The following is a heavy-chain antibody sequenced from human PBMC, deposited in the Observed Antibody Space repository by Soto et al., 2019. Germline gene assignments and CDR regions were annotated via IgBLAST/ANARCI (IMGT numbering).Heavy chain of an antibody. CDR2: INPNGGST. J-gene: IGHJ4*02. V-gene: IGHV1-46*03. D-gene: IGHD6-19*01. CDR1: GYIFTTYY. Sequence: QVQLVQSGAEVKKPGASVKLSCKASGYIFTTYYIHWVRQAPGQGLEWMGIINPNGGSTSSAQKFQGRATMTRDTSTRTVYMEVSSLRSEDTAVYYCSRAPFASGSGWYDYWGQGSLVTVSS. CDR3: SRAPFASGSGWYDY.